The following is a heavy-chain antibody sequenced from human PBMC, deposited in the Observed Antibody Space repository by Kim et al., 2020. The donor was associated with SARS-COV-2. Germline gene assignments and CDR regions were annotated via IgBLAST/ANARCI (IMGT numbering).Heavy chain of an antibody. CDR1: GFTFSSYA. J-gene: IGHJ3*02. Sequence: GGSLRLSCAASGFTFSSYAMSWVRQAPGKGLEWVSAISGSGGSTYYADSVKGRFTISRDNSKNTLYLQMNSLRAEDTAVYYCAKDLSPYCTNGVCYRENAFDIWGQGTMVTVSS. V-gene: IGHV3-23*01. CDR3: AKDLSPYCTNGVCYRENAFDI. CDR2: ISGSGGST. D-gene: IGHD2-8*01.